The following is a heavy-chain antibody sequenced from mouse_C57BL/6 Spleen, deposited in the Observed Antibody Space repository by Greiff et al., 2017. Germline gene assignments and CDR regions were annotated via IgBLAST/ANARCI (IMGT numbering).Heavy chain of an antibody. CDR2: INPNNGGT. D-gene: IGHD2-2*01. CDR3: ARRGLWLRLAMDY. Sequence: EVKLQQSGPELVKPGASVKISCKASGYTFTDYYMNWVKQSHGKSLEWIGDINPNNGGTSYNQKFKGKATLTVDKSSSTAYMELRSLTSEDSAVYYCARRGLWLRLAMDYWGQGTSVTVSS. V-gene: IGHV1-26*01. J-gene: IGHJ4*01. CDR1: GYTFTDYY.